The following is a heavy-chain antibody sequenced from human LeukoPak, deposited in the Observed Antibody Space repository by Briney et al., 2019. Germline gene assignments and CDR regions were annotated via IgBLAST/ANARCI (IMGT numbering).Heavy chain of an antibody. CDR2: ISGDGVST. V-gene: IGHV3-43*02. D-gene: IGHD5-24*01. CDR3: AREGREGYNYPALDF. CDR1: GFTFDDYA. Sequence: SGGSLRLSCAASGFTFDDYAMHWVRQAPGKGLEWVSLISGDGVSTYYADSVKGRFTISRDNAKNSLYLQMSSLRAEDTAVYYCAREGREGYNYPALDFWGQGTLVTVSS. J-gene: IGHJ4*02.